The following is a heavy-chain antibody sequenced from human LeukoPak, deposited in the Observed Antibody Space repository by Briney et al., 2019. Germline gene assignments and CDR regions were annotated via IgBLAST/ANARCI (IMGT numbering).Heavy chain of an antibody. CDR2: IYSNGDT. D-gene: IGHD6-13*01. V-gene: IGHV4-61*02. CDR1: GDSISSGSFY. J-gene: IGHJ6*03. Sequence: SETLSLTCTVSGDSISSGSFYWSWIRQPAGKGLEWIGRIYSNGDTKFNPSLKSRVTISLDTSKNQFSLKLSSATAADTAVYYCASRHSKQQPYYYYMDIWGKGTTVTVSS. CDR3: ASRHSKQQPYYYYMDI.